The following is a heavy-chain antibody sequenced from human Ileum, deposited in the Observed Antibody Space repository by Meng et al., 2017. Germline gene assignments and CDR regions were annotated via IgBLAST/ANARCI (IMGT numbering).Heavy chain of an antibody. CDR1: GASVTTSHYQ. V-gene: IGHV4-61*01. J-gene: IGHJ4*02. Sequence: GRLPVWGPGLVRPSEPLTLICTVSGASVTTSHYQWGWIRQPPGKGLEWIGYASTNYNPSLKSRLTISLDTSKNQVSLKLTSVTAADTAVYYCARDHWGSLDYWGQGILVTVSS. CDR3: ARDHWGSLDY. CDR2: AST. D-gene: IGHD7-27*01.